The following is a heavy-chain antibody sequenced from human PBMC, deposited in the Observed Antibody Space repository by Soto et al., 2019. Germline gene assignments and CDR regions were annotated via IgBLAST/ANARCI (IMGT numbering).Heavy chain of an antibody. CDR1: GFTFSSYA. J-gene: IGHJ5*02. D-gene: IGHD3-22*01. V-gene: IGHV3-23*01. CDR3: AKSYDSSGYYFNWFDP. Sequence: GGSLRLSCAASGFTFSSYAMSWVRQAPGKGLEWVSAISGSGGTTYYADSVKGRFTISRDNSKNTLYLQMNSLRAEDTAVYYCAKSYDSSGYYFNWFDPWGQGTLVTVSS. CDR2: ISGSGGTT.